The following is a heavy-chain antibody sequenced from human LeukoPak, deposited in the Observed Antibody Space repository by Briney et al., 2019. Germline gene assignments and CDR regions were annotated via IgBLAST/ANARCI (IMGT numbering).Heavy chain of an antibody. J-gene: IGHJ6*02. D-gene: IGHD5-24*01. V-gene: IGHV1-8*01. CDR1: GYTFTSYD. CDR2: MNPNSGNT. CDR3: ARFTQRSWLQTLRYYYGMDV. Sequence: ASVKVSCKASGYTFTSYDINWVRQATGQGLEWMGWMNPNSGNTGYAQKFQGRVTMTRNTSISTAYMELSSLRSEDTAVYYCARFTQRSWLQTLRYYYGMDVWGQGTTVTFSS.